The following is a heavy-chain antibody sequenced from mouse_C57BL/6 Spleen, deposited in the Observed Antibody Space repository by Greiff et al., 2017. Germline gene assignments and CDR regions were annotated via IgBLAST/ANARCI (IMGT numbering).Heavy chain of an antibody. V-gene: IGHV1-7*01. D-gene: IGHD2-5*01. CDR1: GYTFTSYW. J-gene: IGHJ3*01. CDR3: ARRDSNYSAWFAY. Sequence: QVQLKQSGAELAKPGASVKLSCKASGYTFTSYWMHWVKQRPGQGLEWIGYINPSSGYTKYNQKFKDKATLTADKSSSTAYMQLSSLTYEDSAVYYCARRDSNYSAWFAYWGQGTLVTVSA. CDR2: INPSSGYT.